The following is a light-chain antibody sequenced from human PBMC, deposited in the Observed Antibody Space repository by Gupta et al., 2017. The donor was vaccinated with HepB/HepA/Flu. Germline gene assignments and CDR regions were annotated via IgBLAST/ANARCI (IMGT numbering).Light chain of an antibody. CDR3: QQYNNWPPLT. J-gene: IGKJ4*01. Sequence: EIVMTQSPATLSVSPGERATLSCRASQSVRNNLAWYQQKPGQAPRLLIYGASTRATGIPARFSGGGSGTEFTLTISSRQSEDFAVYYCQQYNNWPPLTFGGGTKVEIK. V-gene: IGKV3-15*01. CDR2: GAS. CDR1: QSVRNN.